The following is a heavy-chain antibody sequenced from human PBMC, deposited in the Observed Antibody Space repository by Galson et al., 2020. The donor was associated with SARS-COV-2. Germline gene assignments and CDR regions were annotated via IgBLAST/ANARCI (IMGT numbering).Heavy chain of an antibody. Sequence: SETLSLTCAVSGLPFNDYYWSWIRQPPGKGLEWIGEINHRGSTNYNPSLESRVTASVDTSMNQFSLKLTSVTAADTAVYYCATSPVPAARGYNWFDPWGQGTLVTVSS. CDR3: ATSPVPAARGYNWFDP. CDR2: INHRGST. V-gene: IGHV4-34*01. D-gene: IGHD2-2*01. CDR1: GLPFNDYY. J-gene: IGHJ5*02.